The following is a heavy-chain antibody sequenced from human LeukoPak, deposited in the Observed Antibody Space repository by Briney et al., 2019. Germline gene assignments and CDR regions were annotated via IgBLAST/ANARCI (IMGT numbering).Heavy chain of an antibody. CDR2: ISSSSSYI. Sequence: PGGSLRLSCAASGFTFSSYSMNWVRQAPGKGLEWVSSISSSSSYIYYADSVQGRFTISRDNAKNSLYLQMNSLRAEDTAVYYCARDLMLQYWGQGTLVTVSS. J-gene: IGHJ4*02. D-gene: IGHD5-24*01. CDR3: ARDLMLQY. CDR1: GFTFSSYS. V-gene: IGHV3-21*01.